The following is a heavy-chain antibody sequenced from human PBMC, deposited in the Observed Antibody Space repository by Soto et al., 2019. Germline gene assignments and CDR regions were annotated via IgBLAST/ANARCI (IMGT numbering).Heavy chain of an antibody. Sequence: SETLSLTCSASGTSIRGYYWTWIRQPPGKGLEWIGYIYYTGTTKYNPSLKSRVTISVDTSKNQFSLGLNSVTAADTAVYYCAREVSSFGSNHFDSWGQGALVTVSS. J-gene: IGHJ4*02. CDR1: GTSIRGYY. CDR2: IYYTGTT. CDR3: AREVSSFGSNHFDS. V-gene: IGHV4-59*01. D-gene: IGHD3-10*01.